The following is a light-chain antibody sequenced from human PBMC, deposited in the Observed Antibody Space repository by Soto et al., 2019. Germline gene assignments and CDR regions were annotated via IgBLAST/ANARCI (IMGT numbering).Light chain of an antibody. CDR1: QSIDSW. J-gene: IGKJ3*01. CDR3: QQYNSYLFT. CDR2: DAS. V-gene: IGKV1-5*01. Sequence: DIQMTQSPSTLSASVGDRVTITCRASQSIDSWLAWYQQKPGRAPKLLIYDASSLESGVPSRFSGSGSGTEFTLTISSLQPDDFAPYYCQQYNSYLFTFGPGTKVDIK.